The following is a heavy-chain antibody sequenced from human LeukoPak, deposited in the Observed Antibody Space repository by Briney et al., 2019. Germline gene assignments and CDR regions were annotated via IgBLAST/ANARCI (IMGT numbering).Heavy chain of an antibody. CDR3: ARDYYYGSGSYYKDY. D-gene: IGHD3-10*01. CDR1: GFTFSSYW. Sequence: PGGSLRLSCAASGFTFSSYWMHWVRQAPGKGPVWVSRINNDGSGTTYADSVKGRFTISRDDAKNTLYLQMNSLRAEDTAVYYCARDYYYGSGSYYKDYWGQGTLVTVSS. J-gene: IGHJ4*02. CDR2: INNDGSGT. V-gene: IGHV3-74*01.